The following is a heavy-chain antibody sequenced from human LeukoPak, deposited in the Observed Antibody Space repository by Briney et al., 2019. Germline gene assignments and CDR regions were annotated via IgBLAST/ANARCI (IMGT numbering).Heavy chain of an antibody. V-gene: IGHV5-51*01. Sequence: GESLKISCKGSGYSFTSYWIGWVRQMPGKGLEWMGIIYPGDSDTRYSPSFQGKVTISADKSISTAYLQWSSLKASDTAMYYCARHANYYDSSGYYTTPFDYWGQGTLVTVSS. CDR2: IYPGDSDT. CDR1: GYSFTSYW. CDR3: ARHANYYDSSGYYTTPFDY. J-gene: IGHJ4*02. D-gene: IGHD3-22*01.